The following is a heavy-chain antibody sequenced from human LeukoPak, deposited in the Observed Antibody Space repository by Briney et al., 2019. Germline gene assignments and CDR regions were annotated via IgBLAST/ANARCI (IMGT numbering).Heavy chain of an antibody. CDR1: GGSISSSSYY. CDR3: AREGYDSSGYPNPHDAFDI. V-gene: IGHV4-39*07. CDR2: IYYSGST. D-gene: IGHD3-22*01. Sequence: SETLSLTCTVSGGSISSSSYYWGWIRQPPGKGWEGIGSIYYSGSTYYNPSLKGRVTISVDTSKNQFSLKLSSVTAADTAVYYCAREGYDSSGYPNPHDAFDIWGQGTMVTVSS. J-gene: IGHJ3*02.